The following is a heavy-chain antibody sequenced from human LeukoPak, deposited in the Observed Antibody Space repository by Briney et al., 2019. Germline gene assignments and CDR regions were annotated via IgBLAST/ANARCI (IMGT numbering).Heavy chain of an antibody. CDR3: AREGPMEWSLSYYFDY. CDR2: IYYSGST. CDR1: GGSISSSSYY. D-gene: IGHD3-3*01. Sequence: SETLSLTCTVSGGSISSSSYYWGWIRQPPGKGLEWIGYIYYSGSTNYNPSLKSRVTISVDTSKNQFSLKLSSVTAADTAVYYCAREGPMEWSLSYYFDYWGQGTLVTVSS. V-gene: IGHV4-61*01. J-gene: IGHJ4*02.